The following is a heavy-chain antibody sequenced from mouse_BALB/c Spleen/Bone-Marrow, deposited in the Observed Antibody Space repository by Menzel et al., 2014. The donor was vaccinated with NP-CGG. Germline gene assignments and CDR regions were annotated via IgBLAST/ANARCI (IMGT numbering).Heavy chain of an antibody. J-gene: IGHJ4*01. CDR1: GYTFTTYW. V-gene: IGHV1S16*01. CDR2: INPSSGGT. D-gene: IGHD2-4*01. Sequence: QVQLQQPGAELVKPGASVKLSCKASGYTFTTYWMHWVRLRPGQGFDWIGDINPSSGGTYYNEKFRRKATLTVDKSSSTAYMQLSSLTSEDSAVYYCTIEYGITTKDYYALDYWGQGTSVTVSS. CDR3: TIEYGITTKDYYALDY.